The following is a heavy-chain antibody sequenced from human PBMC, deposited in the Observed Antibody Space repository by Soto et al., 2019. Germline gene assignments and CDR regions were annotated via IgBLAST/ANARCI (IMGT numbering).Heavy chain of an antibody. Sequence: PWGSLILSGAASGFTCSTCAMNWVRQAPGKGLQWVSGLSGSGGSTYYADSVKGRFTISRDNSKNTLYLQMNSLRAKDTAVYYCEKAMGIAVTYPTDAWGQGTTVTVSS. D-gene: IGHD6-19*01. CDR2: LSGSGGST. V-gene: IGHV3-23*01. CDR3: EKAMGIAVTYPTDA. CDR1: GFTCSTCA. J-gene: IGHJ6*02.